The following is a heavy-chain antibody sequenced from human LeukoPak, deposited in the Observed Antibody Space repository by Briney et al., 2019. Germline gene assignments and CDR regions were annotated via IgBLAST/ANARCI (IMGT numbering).Heavy chain of an antibody. V-gene: IGHV3-33*01. CDR1: GFTFNKHG. J-gene: IGHJ4*02. D-gene: IGHD3-22*01. Sequence: GGSLRLSCAASGFTFNKHGMHWVRQAPGKRLEWVAVIWSDGSEKYYADSVKCRFTISRDNSKTTVDLQMNSLRAEDTAVYYCARDRTYSSSPDGSSHFNSWGQGTLVTVSS. CDR2: IWSDGSEK. CDR3: ARDRTYSSSPDGSSHFNS.